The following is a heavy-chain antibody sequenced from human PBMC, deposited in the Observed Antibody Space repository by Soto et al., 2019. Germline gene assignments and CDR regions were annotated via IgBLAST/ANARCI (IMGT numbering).Heavy chain of an antibody. V-gene: IGHV3-33*01. Sequence: GGSLRLSCAASGFTFSSYGMHWVRQAPGKGLEWVAVIWYDGSNKYYADSVKGRFTISRDNSKNTLYLQMNSLRAEDTAAYYCARYCSGGSCLDYWGQGTLVTVSS. J-gene: IGHJ4*02. CDR3: ARYCSGGSCLDY. CDR2: IWYDGSNK. D-gene: IGHD2-15*01. CDR1: GFTFSSYG.